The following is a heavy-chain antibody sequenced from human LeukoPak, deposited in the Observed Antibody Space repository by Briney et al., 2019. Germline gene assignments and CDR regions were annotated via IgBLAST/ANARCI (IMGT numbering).Heavy chain of an antibody. D-gene: IGHD1-26*01. CDR2: ISAYNGNT. V-gene: IGHV1-18*01. CDR1: GYTFTSYG. Sequence: ASVKVSCKASGYTFTSYGISWVRQAPGQGLEWMGWISAYNGNTNYAQKLQGRVTMTTDTSTSTAYMELRSLRSDDTAVYYCAREGELLYRYSGSYKDYWGQGTLVTVSS. CDR3: AREGELLYRYSGSYKDY. J-gene: IGHJ4*02.